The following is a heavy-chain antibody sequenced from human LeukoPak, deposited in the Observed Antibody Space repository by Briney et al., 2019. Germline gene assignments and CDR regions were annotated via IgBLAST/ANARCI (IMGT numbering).Heavy chain of an antibody. D-gene: IGHD2-2*01. CDR1: GITFSSYA. Sequence: GGSLRLSCAASGITFSSYAMSWVRQAPGKGLEWVSAISGSGGSTYYADSVKGRFTISRDNAKNSLYLQMNSLRAEDTAVYYCAKDSDPDIVVVPYYYYGMDVWGQGTTVTVSS. V-gene: IGHV3-23*01. J-gene: IGHJ6*02. CDR2: ISGSGGST. CDR3: AKDSDPDIVVVPYYYYGMDV.